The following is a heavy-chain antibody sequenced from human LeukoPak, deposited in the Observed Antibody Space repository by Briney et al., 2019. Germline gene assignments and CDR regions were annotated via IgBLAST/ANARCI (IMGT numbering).Heavy chain of an antibody. D-gene: IGHD2-15*01. CDR1: GFTLGSYW. J-gene: IGHJ5*02. CDR3: ARGGDIVSSRWFDP. CDR2: VNTDGSST. V-gene: IGHV3-74*01. Sequence: GGSLRLSCAVSGFTLGSYWMHWVRQAPGQGLAWVSRVNTDGSSTTYAESVKGRFTISKDNAKNTLYLQMNGLRAEDTAVYYCARGGDIVSSRWFDPWGQGTLVTVSS.